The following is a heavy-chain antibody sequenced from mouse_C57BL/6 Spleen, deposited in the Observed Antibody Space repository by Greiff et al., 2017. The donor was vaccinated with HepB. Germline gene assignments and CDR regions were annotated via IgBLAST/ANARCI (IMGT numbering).Heavy chain of an antibody. D-gene: IGHD2-2*01. J-gene: IGHJ3*01. Sequence: VQLQQSGAELVKPGASVKLSCKASGYTFTSYWMQWVKQRPGQGLEWIGEIDPSDSYTNYNQKFKGKATLTVDTSSSPAYMQLSSLTSEDSAVYYCASHGYDVAYWGQGTLVTVSA. CDR3: ASHGYDVAY. CDR2: IDPSDSYT. CDR1: GYTFTSYW. V-gene: IGHV1-50*01.